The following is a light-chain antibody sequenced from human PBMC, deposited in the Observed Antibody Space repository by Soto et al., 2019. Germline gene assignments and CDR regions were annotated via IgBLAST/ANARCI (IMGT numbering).Light chain of an antibody. CDR3: GSYASSNIVI. CDR1: SSDVGGYNY. Sequence: QSALTQPPSASGSPGQSVTISCTGTSSDVGGYNYVSWYQQHPGKAPKLMIYEVSKRPSGVPDRFSGSKSGNTASLTVSGLQAEDEAAYYCGSYASSNIVIFGGGTKLTVL. CDR2: EVS. V-gene: IGLV2-8*01. J-gene: IGLJ2*01.